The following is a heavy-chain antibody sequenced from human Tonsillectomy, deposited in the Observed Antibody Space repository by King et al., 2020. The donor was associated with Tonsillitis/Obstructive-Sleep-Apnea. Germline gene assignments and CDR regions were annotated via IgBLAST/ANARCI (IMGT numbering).Heavy chain of an antibody. Sequence: VQLVESGGGLVKPGGSLRLSCAASGFTFSDYYMTWTRQAPGKGLEWLSYISSTGTYTNHADSVKGRFTISRDNAKNSLYLQMSSLRAEDTAVYYCARAGGVDRDEVAYWGQGTLVTVSS. CDR3: ARAGGVDRDEVAY. CDR1: GFTFSDYY. J-gene: IGHJ4*02. CDR2: ISSTGTYT. V-gene: IGHV3-11*05. D-gene: IGHD4-23*01.